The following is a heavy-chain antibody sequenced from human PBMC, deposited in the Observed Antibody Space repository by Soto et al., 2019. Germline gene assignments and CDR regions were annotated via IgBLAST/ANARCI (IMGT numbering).Heavy chain of an antibody. J-gene: IGHJ3*02. CDR2: IKPDGSQK. CDR1: GFTFSSYW. CDR3: ARGDYYDTSGPFSDAFDI. Sequence: GGSLRLSCAASGFTFSSYWMSWVRQAPGKGLEWVANIKPDGSQKWYVDSVKGRFTISRDNAKKSLYLQMNSQRVEDTAVYYCARGDYYDTSGPFSDAFDIWGQGTMVTVSS. V-gene: IGHV3-7*04. D-gene: IGHD3-22*01.